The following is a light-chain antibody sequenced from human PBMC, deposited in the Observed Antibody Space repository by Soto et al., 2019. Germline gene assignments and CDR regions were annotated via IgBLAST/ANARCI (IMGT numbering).Light chain of an antibody. CDR3: QQYNYNSRT. CDR1: QSVGNS. Sequence: DIQVTQSPSTLSACVGDRITISCRTSQSVGNSLAWYQQKPGRAPKLLIYDASKLETGVSSRFSGSGSGTEFTLTISSLLPDDFVAYYCQQYNYNSRTFGGGTKVDI. CDR2: DAS. J-gene: IGKJ4*01. V-gene: IGKV1-5*03.